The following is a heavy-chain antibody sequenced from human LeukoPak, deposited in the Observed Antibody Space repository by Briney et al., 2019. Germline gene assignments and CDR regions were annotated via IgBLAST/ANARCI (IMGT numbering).Heavy chain of an antibody. J-gene: IGHJ5*02. CDR3: AKDRPVTTSRGSWFDP. V-gene: IGHV4-4*08. D-gene: IGHD4-17*01. CDR1: GASISSYY. CDR2: IYSSGGT. Sequence: PSETLSLTCTVSGASISSYYWSWIRQPPGKGLEWIGYIYSSGGTNYNPSLKSRVTISVDTSKNQFPLKLSSVTAADTAVYYCAKDRPVTTSRGSWFDPWGQGTLVTVSS.